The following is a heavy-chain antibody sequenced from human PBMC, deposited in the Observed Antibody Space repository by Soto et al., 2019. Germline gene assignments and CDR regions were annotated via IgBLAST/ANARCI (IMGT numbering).Heavy chain of an antibody. CDR3: ARDDSAPQWPTFDS. J-gene: IGHJ4*02. Sequence: GGSLRLSCAASGFTFSDYGMHWVRQAPGKGLEWVALIWPDGNNKYYADSVKGRFTISRDNSKNTLYLQLNSLGADDAAIYYCARDDSAPQWPTFDSWGQGT. CDR1: GFTFSDYG. V-gene: IGHV3-33*01. CDR2: IWPDGNNK. D-gene: IGHD6-19*01.